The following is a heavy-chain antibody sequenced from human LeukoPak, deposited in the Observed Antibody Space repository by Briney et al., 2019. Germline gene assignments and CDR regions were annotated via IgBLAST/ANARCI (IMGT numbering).Heavy chain of an antibody. V-gene: IGHV4-34*01. J-gene: IGHJ5*02. CDR2: INHSGST. CDR3: ARHPRRYCSSTSCRVTWFDP. Sequence: PSETLSLTCAVYGGSFSGYYWSWIRQPPGKGLEWIGEINHSGSTNYNPSLKSRVTISVDTSKNQFSLKLSSVTAADTAVYYCARHPRRYCSSTSCRVTWFDPWGQGTLVTVSS. D-gene: IGHD2-2*01. CDR1: GGSFSGYY.